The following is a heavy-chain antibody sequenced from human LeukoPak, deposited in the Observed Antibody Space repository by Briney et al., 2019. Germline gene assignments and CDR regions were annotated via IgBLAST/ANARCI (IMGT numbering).Heavy chain of an antibody. CDR3: ARAVRIQLWPPPFDY. J-gene: IGHJ4*02. V-gene: IGHV3-21*01. CDR2: ISTGSSHI. Sequence: GGSLRLSCAASGFIFSTYSMNWVRQAPGKGLEWVSSISTGSSHIYYADSVKGRFTISRDNAKNSLYLQMNSLRAEDTAVYYCARAVRIQLWPPPFDYWGQGTLVTVSS. D-gene: IGHD5-18*01. CDR1: GFIFSTYS.